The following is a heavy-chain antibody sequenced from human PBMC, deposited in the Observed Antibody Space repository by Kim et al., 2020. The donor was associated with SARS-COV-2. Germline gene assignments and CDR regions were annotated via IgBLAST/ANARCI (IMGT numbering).Heavy chain of an antibody. CDR3: VREPSN. J-gene: IGHJ4*02. V-gene: IGHV3-11*01. CDR1: GFRFSDYY. D-gene: IGHD6-6*01. Sequence: GGSLRLSCEASGFRFSDYYMSLIRQAPGKGLEWVASINGDGSSMKCSDSVNGRFSISRDNANKSLSLQMNSLTPEDTAVYYCVREPSNWGQGTLVTVSS. CDR2: INGDGSSM.